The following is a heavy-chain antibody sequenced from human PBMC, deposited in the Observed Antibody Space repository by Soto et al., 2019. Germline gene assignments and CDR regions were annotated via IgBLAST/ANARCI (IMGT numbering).Heavy chain of an antibody. V-gene: IGHV4-30-4*01. CDR3: AREDDGGDRDYYGLDV. Sequence: QGQLQESGPGLVRPSQTLSLTCTVSGGSIRSEYYHWTWIRQAPGKGLEWIGYIHYSGSVHSNPSLQSRLSMSVDTYKNLFSLNQSSVTAAHKAVYFCAREDDGGDRDYYGLDVWGQGTTVTVSS. D-gene: IGHD2-21*02. J-gene: IGHJ6*02. CDR2: IHYSGSV. CDR1: GGSIRSEYYH.